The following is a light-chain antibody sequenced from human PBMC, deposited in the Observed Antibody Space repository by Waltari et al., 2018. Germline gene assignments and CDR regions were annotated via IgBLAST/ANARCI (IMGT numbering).Light chain of an antibody. J-gene: IGLJ2*01. Sequence: QAALTQPRSVSGSPGQSVTISCTGTSSDIGGYNYVSWYQQHPGTAPKLMIYEVSKRPAGVSGRFAGSKSGNTASLTISGLQAEDEADYYGSSYAGSNTYVLFGGGTRLTVL. CDR1: SSDIGGYNY. V-gene: IGLV2-11*01. CDR3: SSYAGSNTYVL. CDR2: EVS.